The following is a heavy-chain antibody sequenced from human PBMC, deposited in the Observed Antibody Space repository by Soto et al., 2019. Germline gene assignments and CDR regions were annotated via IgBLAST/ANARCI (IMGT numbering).Heavy chain of an antibody. CDR2: ISGSGGST. D-gene: IGHD3-22*01. J-gene: IGHJ5*02. CDR1: GFTFSSYA. CDR3: AKEKMIVVVGSWFDP. V-gene: IGHV3-23*01. Sequence: GGSLRLACAASGFTFSSYAMSWVRQAPGKGLEWVSAISGSGGSTYYADSVKGRFTISRDNSKNTLYLQMNSLRAEDTAVYYCAKEKMIVVVGSWFDPWGQGTLVTVSS.